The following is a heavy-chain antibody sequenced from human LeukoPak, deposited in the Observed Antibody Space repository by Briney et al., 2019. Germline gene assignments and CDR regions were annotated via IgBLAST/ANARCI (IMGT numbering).Heavy chain of an antibody. Sequence: GGSLRLSCAASGFTFSSYGMHWVRQAPGKGLEWVAFIRYDGSNKYYADSVKGRFTISRDNSKNTLYLQMNSLRAEDTAVYYCAKDGGMATILDYWSQGTLATVSS. CDR1: GFTFSSYG. D-gene: IGHD5-24*01. J-gene: IGHJ4*02. CDR3: AKDGGMATILDY. CDR2: IRYDGSNK. V-gene: IGHV3-30*02.